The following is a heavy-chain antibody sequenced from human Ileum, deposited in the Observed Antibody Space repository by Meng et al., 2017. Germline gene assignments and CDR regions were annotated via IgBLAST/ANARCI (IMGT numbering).Heavy chain of an antibody. CDR3: AGGEEQGWSGAFEF. D-gene: IGHD3-3*01. V-gene: IGHV4-30-2*01. CDR1: GASVSSGGYS. J-gene: IGHJ4*02. CDR2: IYPSGTT. Sequence: QLQLQESGSGLVKPSQTLSLTCTVSGASVSSGGYSWSWIRQTPGKGLEWIGYIYPSGTTYYNPSLTSRVTISADRSKNEVSLGLASVTAADTALYYCAGGEEQGWSGAFEFWGQGILVTVSS.